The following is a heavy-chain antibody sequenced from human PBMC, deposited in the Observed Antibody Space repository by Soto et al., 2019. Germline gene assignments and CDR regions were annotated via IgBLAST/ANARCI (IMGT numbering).Heavy chain of an antibody. CDR1: GFTVSSNY. CDR2: IYSGGST. V-gene: IGHV3-53*01. Sequence: EVQLVESGGGLIQPGGSLRLSCAASGFTVSSNYMSWVRQAPGKGLEWVSVIYSGGSTYYADSVKGRFTISRDNSKNTLYLQMNSLRAEDTAVYYCASQGYSSGWRYFDYWGQGTLVTVSS. D-gene: IGHD6-19*01. CDR3: ASQGYSSGWRYFDY. J-gene: IGHJ4*02.